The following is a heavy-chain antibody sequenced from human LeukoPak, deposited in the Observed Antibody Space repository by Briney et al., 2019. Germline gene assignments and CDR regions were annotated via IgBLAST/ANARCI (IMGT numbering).Heavy chain of an antibody. CDR1: GFTFSSYA. D-gene: IGHD3-3*01. V-gene: IGHV3-48*03. Sequence: SGGSLRLSCAASGFTFSSYAMSWVRQAPGKGLEWVSYISSSGSTIYYADSVKGRFTISRDNAKNSLYLQMNSLRAEDTAVYYCAWSGYYNRILYYYYGMDVWGQGTTVTVSS. CDR2: ISSSGSTI. CDR3: AWSGYYNRILYYYYGMDV. J-gene: IGHJ6*02.